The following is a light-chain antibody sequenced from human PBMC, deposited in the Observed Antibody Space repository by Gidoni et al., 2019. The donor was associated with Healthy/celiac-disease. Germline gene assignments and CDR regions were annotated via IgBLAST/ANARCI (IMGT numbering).Light chain of an antibody. V-gene: IGKV3-15*01. J-gene: IGKJ1*01. CDR2: GAS. CDR3: QQYNNWPPWT. Sequence: EKVMTQHPATLSVSPGERATLACRASKCVSSNLSWYQQKRRQAPTLLIYGASTRATSILPRFCSSGCATAFTPTTSSLQPEDFAVSYCQQYNNWPPWTFGQGTKVEIK. CDR1: KCVSSN.